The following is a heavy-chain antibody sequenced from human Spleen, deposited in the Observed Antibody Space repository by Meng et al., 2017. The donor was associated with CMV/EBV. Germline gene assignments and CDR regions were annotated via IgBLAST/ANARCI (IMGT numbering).Heavy chain of an antibody. Sequence: GESLKISCAASGFTFSSYAMHWVRQAPGKGLEWVAVISYDGSNKYYADSVKGRFTISRDNSKNTLYLQMNSLRAEDTAVYYCAKPGSSGWYSDYWGQGTLVTVSS. V-gene: IGHV3-30-3*02. CDR3: AKPGSSGWYSDY. CDR1: GFTFSSYA. J-gene: IGHJ4*02. D-gene: IGHD6-19*01. CDR2: ISYDGSNK.